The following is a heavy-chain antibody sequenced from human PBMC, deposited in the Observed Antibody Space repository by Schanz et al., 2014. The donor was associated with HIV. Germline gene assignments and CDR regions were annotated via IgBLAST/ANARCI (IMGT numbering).Heavy chain of an antibody. V-gene: IGHV3-33*06. Sequence: QEQLVESGGGVVQPGRSLRLSCVASGFNFDSYGMHWVRQAPGKGLEWVAVIWYDGSNEYYANSVKGRFTISRDNSKNTVYLQAKSLRPEDTAVYYCAKDRNQYDSRYIGKGNYYYYYGMDVWGQGTTVTVSS. CDR1: GFNFDSYG. CDR3: AKDRNQYDSRYIGKGNYYYYYGMDV. J-gene: IGHJ6*02. D-gene: IGHD3-22*01. CDR2: IWYDGSNE.